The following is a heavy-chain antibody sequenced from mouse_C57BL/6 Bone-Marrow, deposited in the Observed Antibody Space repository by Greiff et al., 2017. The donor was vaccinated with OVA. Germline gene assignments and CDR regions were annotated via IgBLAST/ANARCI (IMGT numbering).Heavy chain of an antibody. CDR2: IWRGGST. J-gene: IGHJ4*01. CDR1: GFSLTSYG. Sequence: VKLQQSGPGLVQPSQSLSITCTVSGFSLTSYGVHWVRQSPGKGLEWLGVIWRGGSTDYNAAFMSRLSITKDNSKSQVFFKMNSLQADDTAIYYCAKTNWGYYYAMDYWGQGTSVTVSS. D-gene: IGHD4-1*01. CDR3: AKTNWGYYYAMDY. V-gene: IGHV2-5*01.